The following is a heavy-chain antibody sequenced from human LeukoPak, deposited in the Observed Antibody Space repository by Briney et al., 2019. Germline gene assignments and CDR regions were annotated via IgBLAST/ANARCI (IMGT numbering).Heavy chain of an antibody. CDR3: ARRKGFGEGYFDS. CDR2: IYYSRST. CDR1: GGSISSSSYY. J-gene: IGHJ4*02. Sequence: SETLSLTCTVSGGSISSSSYYWGWIRQPPGKGLEWIGSIYYSRSTYYSPSLKSRVTISVDTSKNQFSLKLTSVTAADTAVYYCARRKGFGEGYFDSWGQGTLVTVSS. D-gene: IGHD3-10*01. V-gene: IGHV4-39*01.